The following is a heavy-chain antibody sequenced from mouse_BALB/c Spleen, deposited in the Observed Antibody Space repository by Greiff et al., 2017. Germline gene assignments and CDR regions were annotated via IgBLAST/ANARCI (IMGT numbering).Heavy chain of an antibody. D-gene: IGHD2-10*01. CDR1: GFTFSSYA. CDR2: ISSGGSYT. J-gene: IGHJ4*01. V-gene: IGHV5-9-3*01. Sequence: EVQLQESGGGLVKPGGSLKLSCAASGFTFSSYAMSWVRQTPEKRLEWVATISSGGSYTYYPDSVKGRFTISRDNAKNTLYLQMSSLRSEDTAMYYCARHAYYGNYYAMDYWGQGTSVTVSS. CDR3: ARHAYYGNYYAMDY.